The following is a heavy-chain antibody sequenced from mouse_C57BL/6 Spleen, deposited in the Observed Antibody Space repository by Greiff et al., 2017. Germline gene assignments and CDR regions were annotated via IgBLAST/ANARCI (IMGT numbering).Heavy chain of an antibody. V-gene: IGHV5-17*01. D-gene: IGHD5-1*01. J-gene: IGHJ3*01. CDR3: ARPSTTPFAY. CDR2: ISSGSSTI. Sequence: EVQGVESGGGLVKPGGSLKLSCAASGYTFSDYGMHWVRQAPGKGLEWVAYISSGSSTIYYADTVKGRFTFSRDNAKNTLFLQMTSLRSEDTAIYYSARPSTTPFAYWGQGTLVTVSA. CDR1: GYTFSDYG.